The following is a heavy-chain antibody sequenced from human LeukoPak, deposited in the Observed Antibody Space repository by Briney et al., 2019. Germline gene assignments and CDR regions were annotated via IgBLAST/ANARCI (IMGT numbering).Heavy chain of an antibody. CDR2: IYSGGST. J-gene: IGHJ4*02. CDR3: ARDAADFPG. CDR1: GFTLSSYA. V-gene: IGHV3-66*01. Sequence: PGGSLRLSCAASGFTLSSYAMSWVRQAPGKGLEWVSVIYSGGSTYYADSVKGRFTISRDNSKNTLYLQMNSLRAEDTAVYYCARDAADFPGWGQGTLVTVSS. D-gene: IGHD3-3*01.